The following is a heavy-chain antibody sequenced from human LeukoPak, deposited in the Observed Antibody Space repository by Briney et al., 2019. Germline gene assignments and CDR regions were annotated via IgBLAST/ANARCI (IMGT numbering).Heavy chain of an antibody. V-gene: IGHV3-21*04. Sequence: GGSLRLSCAASGFTFSSYSLTWVRQAPGKGLEWVSDISTDSRYIYYADSVQGRFTISRDNAQRSLYLQMNSLRVEDTAVYYCAKTRPLDSSSWSHGDYWGQGTLVTVSS. CDR3: AKTRPLDSSSWSHGDY. CDR1: GFTFSSYS. CDR2: ISTDSRYI. D-gene: IGHD6-13*01. J-gene: IGHJ4*02.